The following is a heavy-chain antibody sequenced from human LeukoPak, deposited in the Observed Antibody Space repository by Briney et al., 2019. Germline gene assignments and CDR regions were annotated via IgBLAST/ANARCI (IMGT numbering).Heavy chain of an antibody. J-gene: IGHJ2*01. CDR1: GFTFSDYY. D-gene: IGHD1-26*01. Sequence: GGSLRLSCAASGFTFSDYYVSWIRQAPGKGLEWVSYISSSGSTIYYADSVKGRFTISRDNAKNSLYLQMNSLRAEDTAVYYCARTSYLYWYFDLWGRGTLVTVSS. V-gene: IGHV3-11*01. CDR2: ISSSGSTI. CDR3: ARTSYLYWYFDL.